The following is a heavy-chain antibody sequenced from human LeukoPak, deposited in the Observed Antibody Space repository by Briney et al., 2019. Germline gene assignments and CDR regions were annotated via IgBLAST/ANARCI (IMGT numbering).Heavy chain of an antibody. V-gene: IGHV3-33*03. CDR2: IWYDGSTQ. CDR1: GFTFSTCG. CDR3: AKDQGSGYYYFDY. D-gene: IGHD3-3*01. Sequence: GESLRLSCTASGFTFSTCGMHWVRQAPGKGLEWVAVIWYDGSTQHYADSVKGRFTISRDNSKNTLYLQMNSLRAEDTALYYCAKDQGSGYYYFDYWGQGTLVTVSS. J-gene: IGHJ4*02.